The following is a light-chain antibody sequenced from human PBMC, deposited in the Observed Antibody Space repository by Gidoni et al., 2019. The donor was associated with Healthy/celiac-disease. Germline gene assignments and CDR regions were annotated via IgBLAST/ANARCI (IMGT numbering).Light chain of an antibody. V-gene: IGKV3-15*01. CDR1: QSVSSN. Sequence: IVMTQSPATLSVSPGERATLSCRASQSVSSNLAWYQQKPGQAPRLPIYGASTRATGIPARFSGSGSGTEFTLTISSLQSEDCVVYYCQQYNNWPAATFGGGTKVEIK. CDR2: GAS. J-gene: IGKJ4*01. CDR3: QQYNNWPAAT.